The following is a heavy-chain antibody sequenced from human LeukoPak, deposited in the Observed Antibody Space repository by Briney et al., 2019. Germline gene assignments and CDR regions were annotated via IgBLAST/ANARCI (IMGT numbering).Heavy chain of an antibody. D-gene: IGHD5-12*01. CDR3: ARSTITGYYFDY. CDR2: IIPILGIA. J-gene: IGHJ4*02. CDR1: GGTFSSYA. Sequence: GSSVKVSCKASGGTFSSYAISWVRQAPGQGLEWMGRIIPILGIASYAQKLQGRVTITADKSTSTAYMELSSLRSEDTAVYYCARSTITGYYFDYWGQGTLVTVSS. V-gene: IGHV1-69*04.